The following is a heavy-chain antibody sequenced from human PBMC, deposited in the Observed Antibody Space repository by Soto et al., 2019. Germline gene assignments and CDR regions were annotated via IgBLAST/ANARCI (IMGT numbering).Heavy chain of an antibody. Sequence: QVQLVESGGGVVQPGRSLRLSCAASGFIFSSYGMHWVRQTPGKGLEWVAVIWYDGSNEYYADSVKGRFTISRDNSKNXLYRQMNSLRAEDTAVYYCARDQRTRVAHYSGMDVWGQGTTVTVSS. CDR2: IWYDGSNE. J-gene: IGHJ6*02. V-gene: IGHV3-33*01. D-gene: IGHD2-21*01. CDR3: ARDQRTRVAHYSGMDV. CDR1: GFIFSSYG.